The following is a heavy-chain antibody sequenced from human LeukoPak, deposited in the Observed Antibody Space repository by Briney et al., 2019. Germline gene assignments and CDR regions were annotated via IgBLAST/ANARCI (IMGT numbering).Heavy chain of an antibody. V-gene: IGHV4-4*07. CDR1: GGSISSYY. CDR2: IYTSGST. D-gene: IGHD6-13*01. CDR3: ARSGVAAAGTDAFDI. J-gene: IGHJ3*02. Sequence: SETLSLTCTVSGGSISSYYWSWIRQPAGKGLEWIGRIYTSGSTNYNPSLKSRVTISVDTSKNQFSLKLSSVTAADTAVYYCARSGVAAAGTDAFDIWGQGTMVTVSS.